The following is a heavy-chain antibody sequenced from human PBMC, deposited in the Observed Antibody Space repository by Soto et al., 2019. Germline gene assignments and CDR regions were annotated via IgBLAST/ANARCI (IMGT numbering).Heavy chain of an antibody. V-gene: IGHV4-61*01. J-gene: IGHJ6*04. CDR1: GGSVSTGSYA. CDR3: ARDGHGMDV. Sequence: SETLSLTCTVSGGSVSTGSYAWSWIRQPPGKGLEWIGKIFLTGSAHYNPSRRNRVTMSVDTSKDQFSLPLTSVTGADTAVYYCARDGHGMDVWGKGTTVTVS. CDR2: IFLTGSA.